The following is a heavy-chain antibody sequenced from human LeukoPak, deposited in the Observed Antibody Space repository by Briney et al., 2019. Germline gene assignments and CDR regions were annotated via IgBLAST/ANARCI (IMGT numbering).Heavy chain of an antibody. CDR2: ISYDGSNI. D-gene: IGHD3-22*01. J-gene: IGHJ4*02. Sequence: GGSLRLSCAASGFAFSSYAMHWVRQVPGKGLEWVAVISYDGSNIYYADSVKGRFTISRDNSKNTLYLQVNSLRAEDTAVYYCARDYSSGYYRTSDYWGQGTLVTVSS. CDR1: GFAFSSYA. CDR3: ARDYSSGYYRTSDY. V-gene: IGHV3-30*04.